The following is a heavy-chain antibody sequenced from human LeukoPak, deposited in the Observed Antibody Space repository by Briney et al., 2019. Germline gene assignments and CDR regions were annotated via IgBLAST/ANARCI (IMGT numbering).Heavy chain of an antibody. CDR1: GFTFSSYS. CDR3: ARDPKYYYDSSGYHDY. Sequence: GGSLRLSCAASGFTFSSYSMNWVRQAPGKGLEWVSYISSSSSTIYYADSVKGRFTISRDNAKNSLYLQMNSLRAEDTAVYYCARDPKYYYDSSGYHDYWGQGTLVTVSS. CDR2: ISSSSSTI. V-gene: IGHV3-48*01. J-gene: IGHJ4*02. D-gene: IGHD3-22*01.